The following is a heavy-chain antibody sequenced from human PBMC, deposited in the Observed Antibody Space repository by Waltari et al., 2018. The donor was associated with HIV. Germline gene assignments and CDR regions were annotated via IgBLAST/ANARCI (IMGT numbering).Heavy chain of an antibody. D-gene: IGHD4-17*01. CDR3: AREFYGYYYYYYGMDV. V-gene: IGHV4-34*01. J-gene: IGHJ6*02. CDR2: INHSGST. Sequence: QVQLQQWGAGLLKPSETLSLTCAVYGGSFSGYYWSWIRQPPGKGLEWIGEINHSGSTNYNPSLKSRVTISVDTSKNQFSLKLSSVTAADTAVYYCAREFYGYYYYYYGMDVWGQGTTVTVSS. CDR1: GGSFSGYY.